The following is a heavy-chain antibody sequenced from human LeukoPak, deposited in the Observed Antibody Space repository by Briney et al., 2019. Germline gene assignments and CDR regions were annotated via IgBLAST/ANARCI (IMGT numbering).Heavy chain of an antibody. Sequence: GGSLRLSCAASGFTFSSYGMHWVRQAPGKGLEWVAVLWYDGSNKYYADSVKGRFTISRDNSKNTLYLQMNSLRAEDTAVYYCARYGSGSYYSHPHFDYWGQGTLVTVSS. CDR3: ARYGSGSYYSHPHFDY. J-gene: IGHJ4*02. CDR2: LWYDGSNK. CDR1: GFTFSSYG. D-gene: IGHD3-10*01. V-gene: IGHV3-33*01.